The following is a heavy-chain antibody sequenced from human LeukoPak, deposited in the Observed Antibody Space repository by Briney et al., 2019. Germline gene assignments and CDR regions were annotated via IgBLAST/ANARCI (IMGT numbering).Heavy chain of an antibody. CDR3: ASPSCSGGSCYDWFDP. CDR2: SYYSGNT. CDR1: GGSISSSSYY. J-gene: IGHJ5*02. D-gene: IGHD2-15*01. V-gene: IGHV4-39*01. Sequence: PSETLSLTCTVSGGSISSSSYYWGWIRQPPGKGLEWIGSSYYSGNTYYNPSLKSRVTISVDASKKKFSLKLSSVTAADTAVYYCASPSCSGGSCYDWFDPWGQGTLVTVSS.